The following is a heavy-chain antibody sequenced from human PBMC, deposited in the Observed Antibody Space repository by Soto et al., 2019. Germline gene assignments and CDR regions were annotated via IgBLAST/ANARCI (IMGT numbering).Heavy chain of an antibody. Sequence: GGSLRLSCAASGFTFSSYGMHWVRQAPGKGLEWVAVIWYDGSNKYYADSVKGRFTISRDNSKNTLYLQMNSLRAEDTAVYYCARDHMAGYGDYKFDYWGQGTLVTVS. CDR2: IWYDGSNK. D-gene: IGHD4-17*01. V-gene: IGHV3-33*01. CDR3: ARDHMAGYGDYKFDY. CDR1: GFTFSSYG. J-gene: IGHJ4*02.